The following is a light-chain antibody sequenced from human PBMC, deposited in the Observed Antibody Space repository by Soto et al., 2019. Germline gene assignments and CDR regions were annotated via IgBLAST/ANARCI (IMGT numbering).Light chain of an antibody. Sequence: QSVLPQPTSASGTPGQRVTISCSGSSSNIGSNTVNWYQQLPGTAPKLLIYSNNQRPSGVPDRFSGSKSGTSASLAISGLQSEDEADYYCAAWDDSLNGVVFGGGTQLTVL. J-gene: IGLJ3*02. V-gene: IGLV1-44*01. CDR2: SNN. CDR3: AAWDDSLNGVV. CDR1: SSNIGSNT.